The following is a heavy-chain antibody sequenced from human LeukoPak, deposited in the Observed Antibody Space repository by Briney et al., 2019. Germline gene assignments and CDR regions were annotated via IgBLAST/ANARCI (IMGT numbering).Heavy chain of an antibody. CDR1: GFTFTNYA. J-gene: IGHJ4*02. Sequence: GGSLRLSCAASGFTFTNYAMHWVRQAPGKGLEWGAVISDDGSSKYYADSVKGRFTISRDNSKNSLYLQMNSLRAEDTAVYYCARDRAATTDLDYWGQGTLVTVSS. V-gene: IGHV3-30-3*01. CDR3: ARDRAATTDLDY. D-gene: IGHD1-1*01. CDR2: ISDDGSSK.